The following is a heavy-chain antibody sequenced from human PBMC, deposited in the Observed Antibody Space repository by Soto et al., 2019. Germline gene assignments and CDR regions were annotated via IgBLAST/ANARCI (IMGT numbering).Heavy chain of an antibody. Sequence: SVKVSCTASGGTFSSYAISWVRQAPGQGLEWMGGIIPIFGTANYAQKFQGRVTITADESTSTAYMELSSLRSEDTAVYYCARVSLRTRGAFDIWGQGTMVTVSS. CDR2: IIPIFGTA. CDR3: ARVSLRTRGAFDI. J-gene: IGHJ3*02. V-gene: IGHV1-69*13. D-gene: IGHD2-15*01. CDR1: GGTFSSYA.